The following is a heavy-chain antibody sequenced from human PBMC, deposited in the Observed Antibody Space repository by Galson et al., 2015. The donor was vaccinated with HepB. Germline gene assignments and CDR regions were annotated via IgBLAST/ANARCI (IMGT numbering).Heavy chain of an antibody. J-gene: IGHJ4*02. V-gene: IGHV1-46*01. D-gene: IGHD2-21*02. CDR1: GYTFTSYY. CDR2: INPSGGST. Sequence: QSGAEVKKPGESLKISCKASGYTFTSYYMPWVRQAPGQGLEWMGIINPSGGSTSYAQKFQGRVTMTRDTSTSTVYMELSSLRSEDTAVYYCARDFPYVVVTATGGSGFDYWGQGTLVTVSS. CDR3: ARDFPYVVVTATGGSGFDY.